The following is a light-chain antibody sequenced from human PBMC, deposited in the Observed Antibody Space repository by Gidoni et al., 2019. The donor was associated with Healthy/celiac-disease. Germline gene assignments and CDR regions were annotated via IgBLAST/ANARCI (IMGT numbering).Light chain of an antibody. J-gene: IGKJ4*01. V-gene: IGKV3-20*01. CDR2: GAS. Sequence: EIVLTQSPDTLSLSPGERATLYCRASQSVKSNYLAWYQQKPGQAPRLLISGASIRATGIPDRFSGSGSGTDFTLTISRLEPEDFAVYYCQQYTNSLTFGGGTKVEIK. CDR1: QSVKSNY. CDR3: QQYTNSLT.